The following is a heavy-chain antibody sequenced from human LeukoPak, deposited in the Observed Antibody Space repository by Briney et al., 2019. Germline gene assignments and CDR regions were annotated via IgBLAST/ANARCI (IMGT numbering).Heavy chain of an antibody. CDR3: TTDVRMVSSGYLLGY. V-gene: IGHV3-21*01. CDR1: GFTFSSYS. Sequence: GGSLRLSCAASGFTFSSYSMNWVRQAPGKGLEWVSSISSSSSYIYYADSVKGRFTISRDNAKNSLYLQMNSLRAEDTAVYYCTTDVRMVSSGYLLGYWGQGTLVTVSS. J-gene: IGHJ4*02. CDR2: ISSSSSYI. D-gene: IGHD3-22*01.